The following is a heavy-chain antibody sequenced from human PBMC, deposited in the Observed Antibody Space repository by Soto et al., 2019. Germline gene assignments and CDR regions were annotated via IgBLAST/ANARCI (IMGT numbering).Heavy chain of an antibody. CDR1: GYTLTELS. V-gene: IGHV1-24*01. CDR2: FDPEDGET. D-gene: IGHD2-15*01. J-gene: IGHJ3*02. Sequence: ASVKVFCKVSGYTLTELSMHWVRQAPGKGLEWMGGFDPEDGETIYAQKFQGRVTMTEDTSTDTAYMELSSLRSEDTAVYYCATPHPLYCSGGSCSLGAFDIWGQGTMVTVSS. CDR3: ATPHPLYCSGGSCSLGAFDI.